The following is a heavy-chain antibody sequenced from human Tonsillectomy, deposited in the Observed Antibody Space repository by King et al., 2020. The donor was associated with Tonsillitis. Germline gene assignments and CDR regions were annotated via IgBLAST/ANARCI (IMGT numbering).Heavy chain of an antibody. CDR1: GGSFSGYY. Sequence: VQLQQWGAGRLKPSETLSLTCAVYGGSFSGYYWSWIRQPPGKGLEWIGEINHSGSTNYNPSLKSRVIISIDPSKKQFSLKLSSVTAADAAVYYCARANCSTTSCYGDWFDPWGQGTRVTVSS. V-gene: IGHV4-34*01. J-gene: IGHJ5*02. D-gene: IGHD2-2*01. CDR3: ARANCSTTSCYGDWFDP. CDR2: INHSGST.